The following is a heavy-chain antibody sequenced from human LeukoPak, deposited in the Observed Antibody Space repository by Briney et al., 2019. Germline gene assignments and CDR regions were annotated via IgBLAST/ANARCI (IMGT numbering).Heavy chain of an antibody. J-gene: IGHJ5*02. Sequence: SETLSLTCTVSGGSISSYYWSWIRQPPGKGLEWIGCIYYSGSTNYNPSLKSRVTISVDTSKNQFSLKLSSVTAADTAVYYCARLYSSSWYRNFDPWGQGTLVTVSS. D-gene: IGHD6-13*01. CDR2: IYYSGST. CDR3: ARLYSSSWYRNFDP. CDR1: GGSISSYY. V-gene: IGHV4-59*08.